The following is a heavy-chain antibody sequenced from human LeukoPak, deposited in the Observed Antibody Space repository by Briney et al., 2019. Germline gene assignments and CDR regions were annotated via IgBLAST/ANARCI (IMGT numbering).Heavy chain of an antibody. V-gene: IGHV1-18*01. D-gene: IGHD2-8*01. J-gene: IGHJ6*02. CDR3: ARYIVLMVYAFYGMDV. CDR1: GYTFTSYS. CDR2: ISAYNGKT. Sequence: ASVKVSCKASGYTFTSYSISWVRQAPGQGLEWMGWISAYNGKTNYAQKLQGRVTMTTDTSTSTAYKELRSLRSDDTAVYYCARYIVLMVYAFYGMDVWGQGTTVTVSS.